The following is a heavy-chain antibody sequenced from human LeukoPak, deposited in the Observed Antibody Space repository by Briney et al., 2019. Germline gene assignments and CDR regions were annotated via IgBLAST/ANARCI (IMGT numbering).Heavy chain of an antibody. J-gene: IGHJ4*02. Sequence: ETLSLTCAVYGGSFSGYYWSWIRQPPGKGLEWVSAISGSGGSTYYADSVKGRFTISRDNSKNTLYLQMNSLRAEDTAVYYCAKNIGGFDYWGQGTLVTVSS. CDR1: GGSFSGYY. CDR3: AKNIGGFDY. V-gene: IGHV3-23*01. CDR2: ISGSGGST. D-gene: IGHD2-15*01.